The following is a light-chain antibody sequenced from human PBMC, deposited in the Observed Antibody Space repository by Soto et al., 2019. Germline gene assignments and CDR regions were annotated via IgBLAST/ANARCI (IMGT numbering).Light chain of an antibody. CDR2: GAS. V-gene: IGKV3-20*01. Sequence: IVWTQSPGTLSLSPGERATLSCRASQSVSSNHLAWYQQKPGQAPRLLIYGASNRATGIPDRFSGSGSGTDFTLTISRLEPEDFAVYYCQQYGSSGTFGQGTKVDIK. CDR1: QSVSSNH. CDR3: QQYGSSGT. J-gene: IGKJ1*01.